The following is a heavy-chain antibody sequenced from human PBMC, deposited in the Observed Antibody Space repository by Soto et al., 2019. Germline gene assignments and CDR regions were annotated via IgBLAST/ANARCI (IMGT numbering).Heavy chain of an antibody. J-gene: IGHJ4*02. Sequence: SETLSLTCSVSGGSSRSKIYYWGWIRQPPGKGLEWIATVHYSGSTYYTPSLKSRVTISADTSKNQFSLRLNSVTAADTAAYYCARQHYYDSSGYYTWNWGQGTLVTVS. CDR3: ARQHYYDSSGYYTWN. D-gene: IGHD3-22*01. CDR2: VHYSGST. V-gene: IGHV4-39*01. CDR1: GGSSRSKIYY.